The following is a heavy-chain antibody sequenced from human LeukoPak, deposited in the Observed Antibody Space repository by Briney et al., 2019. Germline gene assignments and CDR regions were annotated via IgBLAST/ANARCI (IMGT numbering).Heavy chain of an antibody. Sequence: GGSLRLSCAASGFTFCSHWMHWVRHAPGKGLVLVSRINSDGSSTSYAGSGKDRFTISRDNTKNTLYLQMNSLRAENTAVYYCAREDGSGWYEVDYWGQGTLVTVSS. V-gene: IGHV3-74*01. D-gene: IGHD6-19*01. CDR1: GFTFCSHW. CDR3: AREDGSGWYEVDY. J-gene: IGHJ4*02. CDR2: INSDGSST.